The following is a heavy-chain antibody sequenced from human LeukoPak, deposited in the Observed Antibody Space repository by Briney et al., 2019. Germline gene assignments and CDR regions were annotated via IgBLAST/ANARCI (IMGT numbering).Heavy chain of an antibody. V-gene: IGHV3-48*03. Sequence: PGGSLRLSCAASGFTFSSYEMNWVRQAPGKGLEWVSYISSSGSTIYYADTVKGRFTISRDNAKNSLYLQMNSLRAEDTAVYYCARDRDPLLWFEDGMDVWGQGTTVTVSS. CDR1: GFTFSSYE. CDR2: ISSSGSTI. CDR3: ARDRDPLLWFEDGMDV. D-gene: IGHD3-10*01. J-gene: IGHJ6*02.